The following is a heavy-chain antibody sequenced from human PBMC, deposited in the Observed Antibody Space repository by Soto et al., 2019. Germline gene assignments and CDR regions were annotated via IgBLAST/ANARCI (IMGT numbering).Heavy chain of an antibody. J-gene: IGHJ4*02. CDR2: SYYSGST. CDR3: ARHTPAISISDH. V-gene: IGHV4-39*01. Sequence: QLQLQESGPGLVKPSETLSLTCTVSGGSISSSSYYWGWIRQPPGKGLEWIGSSYYSGSTYYNPSLKSRVTISVATSKTQFSLTLSSVPAADTAVYYCARHTPAISISDHWGQGTLVTVSS. D-gene: IGHD2-15*01. CDR1: GGSISSSSYY.